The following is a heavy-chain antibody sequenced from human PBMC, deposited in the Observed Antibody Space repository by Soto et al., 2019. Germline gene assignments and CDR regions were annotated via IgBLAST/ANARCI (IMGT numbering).Heavy chain of an antibody. Sequence: GASVQVSCKASGYTFTSYDINWVRQATGQGLEWMGWMNPNSGNTGYAQKFQGRVTMTWNTSISTAYMELSSLRSEDTAVYYCARERTVAGNDYWGQGTLVTVSS. V-gene: IGHV1-8*01. J-gene: IGHJ4*02. CDR1: GYTFTSYD. D-gene: IGHD6-19*01. CDR2: MNPNSGNT. CDR3: ARERTVAGNDY.